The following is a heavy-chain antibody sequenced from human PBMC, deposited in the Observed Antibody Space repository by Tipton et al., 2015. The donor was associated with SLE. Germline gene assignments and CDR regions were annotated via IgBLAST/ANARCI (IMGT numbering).Heavy chain of an antibody. D-gene: IGHD6-13*01. CDR1: GFTFSTYW. CDR3: AGRGYSSSWSSFDV. CDR2: IKRDGSEA. J-gene: IGHJ2*01. Sequence: SLRLSCAASGFTFSTYWMTWVRQAPGKGLEWVANIKRDGSEAYYVDSVKGRFTISRDNSNLYLQMNSLGAEDTAVYYCAGRGYSSSWSSFDVWGRGTLVTVSS. V-gene: IGHV3-7*05.